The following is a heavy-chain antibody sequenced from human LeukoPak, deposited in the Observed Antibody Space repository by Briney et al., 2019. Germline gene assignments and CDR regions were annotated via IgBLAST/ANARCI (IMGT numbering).Heavy chain of an antibody. Sequence: HPGGSLRLSCTASGFSFRTYNLHWVRQAPGKGLEWVAYIWYDGSNKHYPDSVKGRFTISRDNSKNTVVLQMDSLRAEDTAVYYCAKDGDRQFDLDVWGQGTTVTVSS. D-gene: IGHD3-10*01. CDR3: AKDGDRQFDLDV. CDR2: IWYDGSNK. CDR1: GFSFRTYN. V-gene: IGHV3-30*02. J-gene: IGHJ6*02.